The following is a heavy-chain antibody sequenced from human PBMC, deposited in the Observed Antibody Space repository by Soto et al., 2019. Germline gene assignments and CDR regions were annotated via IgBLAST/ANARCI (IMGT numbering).Heavy chain of an antibody. CDR3: AKDTGSFDS. V-gene: IGHV3-23*01. D-gene: IGHD4-17*01. J-gene: IGHJ4*02. CDR1: GFTFSSYA. CDR2: ISDHGVNR. Sequence: PGGSLRLSCAASGFTFSSYAMTWVRQAPGKGLEWVSAISDHGVNRFYADSVKGRFTISRDNSKNTLYLQMNTLRADDTALYYCAKDTGSFDSWGQGTLVTVSS.